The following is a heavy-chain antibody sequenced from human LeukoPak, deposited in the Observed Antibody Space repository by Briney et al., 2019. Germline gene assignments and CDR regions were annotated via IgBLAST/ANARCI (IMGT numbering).Heavy chain of an antibody. CDR2: IYPGDSDT. V-gene: IGHV5-51*03. D-gene: IGHD5-12*01. CDR3: ARGPLDGYSGYGSYFDY. Sequence: GESLKISCKGSGYSFTSYWIGWVRQMPGKGLEWMGIIYPGDSDTRYSPSFQGQVTISADKSISTAYLQWSSLKASDTAMYYCARGPLDGYSGYGSYFDYWGQGTLVTVSS. CDR1: GYSFTSYW. J-gene: IGHJ4*02.